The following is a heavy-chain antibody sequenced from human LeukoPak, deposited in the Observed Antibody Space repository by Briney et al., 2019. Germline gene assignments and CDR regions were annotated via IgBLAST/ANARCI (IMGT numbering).Heavy chain of an antibody. CDR1: GYTFTGYY. J-gene: IGHJ4*02. Sequence: ASVKVSCKASGYTFTGYYMHWVRQAPGQGLEWMGWINPNSGGTNYAQKFQGWVTMTGDTSISTAYMELSRLRSDGTAVYYCAVIAAAAGIFRYWGQGTLVTVSS. D-gene: IGHD6-13*01. CDR3: AVIAAAAGIFRY. CDR2: INPNSGGT. V-gene: IGHV1-2*04.